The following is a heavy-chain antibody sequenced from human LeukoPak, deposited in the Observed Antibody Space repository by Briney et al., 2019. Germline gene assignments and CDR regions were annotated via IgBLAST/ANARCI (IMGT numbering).Heavy chain of an antibody. J-gene: IGHJ4*02. V-gene: IGHV4-34*01. Sequence: PSETLSLTCAVYGGSFSGYYWSWIRQPPGKGLEWIGEINHSGSTNYKPSLKSRVTISVDTSKNQLSLKLSSVTAADTAVYYCERGPPRYSGYVLPYYFDYWGQGTLVTVSS. CDR3: ERGPPRYSGYVLPYYFDY. CDR2: INHSGST. D-gene: IGHD5-12*01. CDR1: GGSFSGYY.